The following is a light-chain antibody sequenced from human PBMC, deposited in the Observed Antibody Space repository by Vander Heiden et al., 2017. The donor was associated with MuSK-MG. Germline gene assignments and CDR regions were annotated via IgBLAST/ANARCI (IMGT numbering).Light chain of an antibody. V-gene: IGKV3-20*01. CDR2: GAS. J-gene: IGKJ3*01. Sequence: EIVLTQSPGTLSLSPGERATVSCRASQRVRSSYLAWYQQKPGQAPRLLIYGASSRATGIPNRFSSSGSGTDFTFTISRLEPEDFAVYYCQQYGSSSFTFGPGTKVDIK. CDR1: QRVRSSY. CDR3: QQYGSSSFT.